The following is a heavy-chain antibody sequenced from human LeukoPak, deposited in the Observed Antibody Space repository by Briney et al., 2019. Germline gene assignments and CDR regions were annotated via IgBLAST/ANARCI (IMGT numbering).Heavy chain of an antibody. CDR1: GFTFGTYW. CDR3: ANGDGFDY. J-gene: IGHJ4*02. Sequence: PGGSLRLSCATSGFTFGTYWMSWVRQAPGKGLEWVANMKQDGSEKYYVDSVKGRFTISRGNAKNSLYLQMNSLRAEDTAVYYCANGDGFDYWGQGTLVTVSS. V-gene: IGHV3-7*01. CDR2: MKQDGSEK. D-gene: IGHD5-24*01.